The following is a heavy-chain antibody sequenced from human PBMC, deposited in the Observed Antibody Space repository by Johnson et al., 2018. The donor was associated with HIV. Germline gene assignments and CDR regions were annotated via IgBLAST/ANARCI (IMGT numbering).Heavy chain of an antibody. V-gene: IGHV3-30*19. CDR1: GFTFSNYG. CDR2: ISYDGSNK. CDR3: AKDRATGWQNDAFDM. D-gene: IGHD6-19*01. Sequence: QVQLVESGGGVVQPGRSLRLSCAASGFTFSNYGMHWVRQAPGRGLEWVAVISYDGSNKYYADSVKGRFTISRDNSKNTLYIQMNSLTSEDTAVYYCAKDRATGWQNDAFDMWGLGTMVTVSS. J-gene: IGHJ3*02.